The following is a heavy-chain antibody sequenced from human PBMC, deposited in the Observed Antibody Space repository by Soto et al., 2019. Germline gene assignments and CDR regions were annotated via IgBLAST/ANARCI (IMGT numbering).Heavy chain of an antibody. Sequence: GGSLRLSCAASGFTFSSYWMHWVRQAPGKGLVWVSRINSDGSSTSYADSVKGRFTISRDNAKNTLYLQMNSLRAEDTAVYYCAGGHYYGSGSYPGGYWGQGTLVTVSS. CDR3: AGGHYYGSGSYPGGY. V-gene: IGHV3-74*01. CDR1: GFTFSSYW. J-gene: IGHJ4*02. D-gene: IGHD3-10*01. CDR2: INSDGSST.